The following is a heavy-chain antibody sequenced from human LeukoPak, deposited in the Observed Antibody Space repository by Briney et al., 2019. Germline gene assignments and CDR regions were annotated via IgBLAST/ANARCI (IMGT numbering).Heavy chain of an antibody. CDR2: INVDGSRT. CDR3: VTDGGSYYGDAFDI. CDR1: GFSFCTYW. V-gene: IGHV3-74*01. D-gene: IGHD1-26*01. Sequence: GGSLILSWAASGFSFCTYWMHWVRQAPGKGLVWVSRINVDGSRTNYADSVKGRFTISRDNAKNTLFLQMNSLRAEDTAMYYCVTDGGSYYGDAFDIWGHGTMVTVSS. J-gene: IGHJ3*02.